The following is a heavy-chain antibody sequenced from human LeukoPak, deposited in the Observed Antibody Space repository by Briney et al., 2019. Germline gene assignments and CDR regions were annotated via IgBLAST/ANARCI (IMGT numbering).Heavy chain of an antibody. CDR1: GFTFSSYW. D-gene: IGHD1-1*01. CDR2: IGATSGTT. J-gene: IGHJ4*02. CDR3: ARALSYWNYFDS. Sequence: PGGSLRLSCAASGFTFSSYWMSWVRQAPGKGLEWVSAIGATSGTTFYADSVKGRFTVSRDNSQNTLYLQMAGLRAEDTAIYYCARALSYWNYFDSWGQGTLVTVSS. V-gene: IGHV3-23*01.